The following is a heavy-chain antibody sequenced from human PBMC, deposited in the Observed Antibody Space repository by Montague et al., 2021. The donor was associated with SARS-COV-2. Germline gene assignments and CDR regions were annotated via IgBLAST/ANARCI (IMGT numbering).Heavy chain of an antibody. CDR3: ARHVYDILTGYYTYWYFAL. CDR2: IYYSGST. Sequence: IYYSGSTYYDPSLKSRVTISVDTSKNQFSLKLSSVTAADTAVYYCARHVYDILTGYYTYWYFALWGRGLLVTVCS. J-gene: IGHJ2*01. V-gene: IGHV4-39*01. D-gene: IGHD3-9*01.